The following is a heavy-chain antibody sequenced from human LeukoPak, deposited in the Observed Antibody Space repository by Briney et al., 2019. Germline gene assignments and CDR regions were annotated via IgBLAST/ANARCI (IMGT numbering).Heavy chain of an antibody. V-gene: IGHV1-18*01. CDR3: ASLKNSYDSSGYLATDAFDI. CDR1: GYTFTSNG. D-gene: IGHD3-22*01. Sequence: GASVKVSCKASGYTFTSNGISWVRQAPGQGLEWMGWISAYNGNTNYEQKLQGRVTMTTDTSTSTAYMELRSLRSDDTAVYYCASLKNSYDSSGYLATDAFDIWGQGTMVTVSS. J-gene: IGHJ3*02. CDR2: ISAYNGNT.